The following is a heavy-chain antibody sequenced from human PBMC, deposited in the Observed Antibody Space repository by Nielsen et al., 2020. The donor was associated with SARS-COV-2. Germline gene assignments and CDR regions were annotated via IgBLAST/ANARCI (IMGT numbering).Heavy chain of an antibody. CDR3: ARLYSGSYPGEYYFDY. J-gene: IGHJ4*02. CDR2: IYYSGST. D-gene: IGHD1-26*01. CDR1: GGSISSYY. V-gene: IGHV4-59*08. Sequence: SETLSLTCTVSGGSISSYYWSWIRQPPGKGLEWIGYIYYSGSTNYNPSLKSRVTISVDTSKNQFSLKLSSVTAADTAVYYCARLYSGSYPGEYYFDYWGQGTLVTVSS.